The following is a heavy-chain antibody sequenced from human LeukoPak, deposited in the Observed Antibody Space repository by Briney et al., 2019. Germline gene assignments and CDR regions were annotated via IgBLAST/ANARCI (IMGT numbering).Heavy chain of an antibody. D-gene: IGHD6-19*01. V-gene: IGHV4-61*02. CDR1: GGSISSGSYY. CDR2: IYTSGST. CDR3: ARHSSDWSRFDY. Sequence: SETLSLTCTVSGGSISSGSYYWSWIRQPAGKGLEWIGRIYTSGSTNYNPSLKSRVTISVDTSKNQFSLKLSSVTAADTAVYYCARHSSDWSRFDYWGQGTLVTVSS. J-gene: IGHJ4*02.